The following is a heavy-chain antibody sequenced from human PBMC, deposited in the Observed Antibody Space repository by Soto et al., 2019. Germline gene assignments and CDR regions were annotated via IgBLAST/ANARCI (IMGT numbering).Heavy chain of an antibody. CDR2: ISPRGDNI. J-gene: IGHJ4*02. Sequence: GGSLRLSCVGSGFSLASFPMNWVRQTPGKGLEWISYISPRGDNIYYTESVKGRFTISRDNARNSLYLQMTSLRDEDAALYYCAKGPLLNLGWPYCIDFWGQGVPVTVSS. V-gene: IGHV3-48*02. CDR3: AKGPLLNLGWPYCIDF. CDR1: GFSLASFP. D-gene: IGHD6-19*01.